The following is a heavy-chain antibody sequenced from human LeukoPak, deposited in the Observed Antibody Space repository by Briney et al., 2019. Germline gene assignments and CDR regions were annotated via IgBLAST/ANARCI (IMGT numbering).Heavy chain of an antibody. V-gene: IGHV4-39*07. CDR3: ARPTVFGWFDP. D-gene: IGHD4-17*01. J-gene: IGHJ5*02. Sequence: PSETLSLTCTVSGGSISSSSYYWGWIRQPPGKGLEWIGSIYYSGSTYYNPSLKSRVTISVDTSKNQFSLKLSSVTAADTAVYYCARPTVFGWFDPWGQGTLVTVSS. CDR1: GGSISSSSYY. CDR2: IYYSGST.